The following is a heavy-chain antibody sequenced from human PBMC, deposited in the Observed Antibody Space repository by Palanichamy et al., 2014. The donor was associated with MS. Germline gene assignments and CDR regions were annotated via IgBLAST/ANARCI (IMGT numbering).Heavy chain of an antibody. CDR3: ARDSVAAAGTGGYYYYGMDV. J-gene: IGHJ6*02. D-gene: IGHD6-13*01. Sequence: VQLQESGPGLVKPSETLSLTCTVSGGSISSYYWSWIRQPPGKGLEWIGYIYYSGSTNYNPSLKSRVTISVDTSKNQFSLKLSSVTAADTAVYYCARDSVAAAGTGGYYYYGMDVWGQGTTVTASS. CDR1: GGSISSYY. V-gene: IGHV4-59*01. CDR2: IYYSGST.